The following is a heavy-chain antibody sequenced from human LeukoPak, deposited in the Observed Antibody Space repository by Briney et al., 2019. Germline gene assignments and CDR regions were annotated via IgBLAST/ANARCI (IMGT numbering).Heavy chain of an antibody. CDR2: IYTSGST. Sequence: SETLSLTCTVSCGSISSYYWSWIRQPAGKGLEWIGRIYTSGSTNYNPSLKSRLTMSVDTSKNQFSLNLTSVTAADTAVYYCARGDKPGQGFDYWGQGTLVTVSS. CDR3: ARGDKPGQGFDY. D-gene: IGHD2-15*01. CDR1: CGSISSYY. V-gene: IGHV4-4*07. J-gene: IGHJ4*02.